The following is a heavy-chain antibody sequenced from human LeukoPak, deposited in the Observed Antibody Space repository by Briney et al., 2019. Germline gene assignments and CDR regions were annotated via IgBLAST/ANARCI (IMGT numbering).Heavy chain of an antibody. V-gene: IGHV4-34*01. Sequence: SETLSLTCAVYGGSFSGYYWSWIRQPPGKGLEWIGEINHSGSTNYNPPLKGRVTISVDTSKNQFSLKLSSVTAADTAVYYCAILPRDYWGQGTLVTVSS. J-gene: IGHJ4*02. CDR1: GGSFSGYY. CDR3: AILPRDY. CDR2: INHSGST.